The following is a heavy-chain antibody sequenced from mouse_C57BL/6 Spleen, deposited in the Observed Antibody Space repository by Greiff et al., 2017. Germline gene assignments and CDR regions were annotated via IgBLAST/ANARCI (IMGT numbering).Heavy chain of an antibody. CDR1: GYSITSGYD. Sequence: ESGPGMVKPSQSLSLTCTVTGYSITSGYDWHWIRHFPGNKLEWMGYISYSGSTNYNPSLKSRISITHDTSKNHFFLKLNSVTTEDTATYYCARAPYPTWYFDVWGTGTTVTVSS. CDR3: ARAPYPTWYFDV. D-gene: IGHD2-10*01. CDR2: ISYSGST. J-gene: IGHJ1*03. V-gene: IGHV3-1*01.